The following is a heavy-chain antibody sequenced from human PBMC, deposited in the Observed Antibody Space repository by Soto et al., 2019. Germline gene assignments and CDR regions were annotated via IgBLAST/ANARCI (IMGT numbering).Heavy chain of an antibody. D-gene: IGHD2-21*02. CDR3: GRQLAYCGGDCYTEPIDY. CDR2: INPNTGGT. V-gene: IGHV1-2*02. Sequence: ASVKASRKTSGYTCTGYYIHWLLQAPGQGLEWMGWINPNTGGTKYEQKFQGRVTMTRDTSVSTAYMELSRLRSDDTAVYYCGRQLAYCGGDCYTEPIDYWGQGTLVTVSS. CDR1: GYTCTGYY. J-gene: IGHJ4*02.